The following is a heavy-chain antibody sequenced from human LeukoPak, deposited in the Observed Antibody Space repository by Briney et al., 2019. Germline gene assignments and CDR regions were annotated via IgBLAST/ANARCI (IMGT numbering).Heavy chain of an antibody. CDR3: ASNRVRGSYYYYGMDV. Sequence: PSETLSLTCTVSGGSISSYYWSWIRQPPGKGLEWIGYIYHSGSTNYNPSLKSRVTISVDTSKNQISLKLTSVTAADTAVYYCASNRVRGSYYYYGMDVWGQGTTVTVSS. D-gene: IGHD2-21*01. V-gene: IGHV4-59*08. J-gene: IGHJ6*02. CDR2: IYHSGST. CDR1: GGSISSYY.